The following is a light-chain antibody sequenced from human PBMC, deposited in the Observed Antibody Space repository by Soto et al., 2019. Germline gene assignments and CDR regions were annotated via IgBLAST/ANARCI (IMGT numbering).Light chain of an antibody. V-gene: IGLV8-61*01. CDR2: STN. Sequence: QTVVTQEPSFSVSPGATVTLTCGLSSGSGSVSNYPSWYQQTPGQAPRMLMYSTNTRSSGVPDRFSGSILGNKAALTITGAQADDESDYYCVLYMRSGLRVFGGGTKLTVL. CDR1: SGSGSVSNY. CDR3: VLYMRSGLRV. J-gene: IGLJ2*01.